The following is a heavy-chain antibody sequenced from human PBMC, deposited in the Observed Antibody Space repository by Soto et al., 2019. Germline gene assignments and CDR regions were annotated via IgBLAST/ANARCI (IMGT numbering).Heavy chain of an antibody. J-gene: IGHJ4*02. D-gene: IGHD3-3*01. V-gene: IGHV4-34*01. Sequence: SETLSLTCAVYGGSFSGYYWSWIRQPPGKGLEWIGEINHSGSTNYNPSLKSRVTISVDTSKNQFSLKLSSVTAADTAVYYCARGADFGVVIISPLSHHFDYWGQGTLVTVSS. CDR1: GGSFSGYY. CDR2: INHSGST. CDR3: ARGADFGVVIISPLSHHFDY.